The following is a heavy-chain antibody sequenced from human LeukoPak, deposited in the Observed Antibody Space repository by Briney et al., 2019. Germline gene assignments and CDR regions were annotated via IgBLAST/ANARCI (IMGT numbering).Heavy chain of an antibody. V-gene: IGHV4-39*07. Sequence: SETLSLTCNISGGSISSFTTNYWGWIRQPPGKGLDWIGSMYYSCTTFYNPSLESRLTISVDTSKNQFFLRLSSVTAADTAVYYCARVPTVTFFDYWGQGTLVTVSS. CDR2: MYYSCTT. CDR1: GGSISSFTTNY. J-gene: IGHJ4*02. D-gene: IGHD4-17*01. CDR3: ARVPTVTFFDY.